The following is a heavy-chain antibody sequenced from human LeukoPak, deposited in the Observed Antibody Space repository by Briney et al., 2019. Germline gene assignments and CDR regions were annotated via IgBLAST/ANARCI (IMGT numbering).Heavy chain of an antibody. CDR3: AKDRREYYYGSGSSNWFDP. J-gene: IGHJ5*02. V-gene: IGHV3-11*04. Sequence: GGSLRLSCAASGFTFSDYFMSWIRQAPGKGLEWVSYISSSGTTIYYADSVKGRFTISRDNAKNSLFLQMNSLRAEDTAVYYCAKDRREYYYGSGSSNWFDPWGQGTLVTVSS. CDR1: GFTFSDYF. CDR2: ISSSGTTI. D-gene: IGHD3-10*01.